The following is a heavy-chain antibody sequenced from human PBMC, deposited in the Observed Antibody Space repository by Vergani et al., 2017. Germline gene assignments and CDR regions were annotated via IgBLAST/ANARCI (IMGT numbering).Heavy chain of an antibody. CDR2: IIPIFGTA. V-gene: IGHV1-69*01. CDR1: GGTFSSYA. J-gene: IGHJ4*02. D-gene: IGHD3-9*01. CDR3: ARGVRYYDILTGYPAPGYYFDY. Sequence: QVQLVQSGAEVKKPGSSVKVSCKASGGTFSSYAISWVRQAPGQGLEWMGGIIPIFGTANYAQKFQGRVTITADESTSTAYMELSSLRSEDTAVYYCARGVRYYDILTGYPAPGYYFDYWGQGTLATVSS.